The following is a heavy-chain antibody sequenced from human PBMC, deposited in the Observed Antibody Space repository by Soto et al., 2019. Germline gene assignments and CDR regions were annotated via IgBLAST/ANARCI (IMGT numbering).Heavy chain of an antibody. CDR2: INPNSGGT. J-gene: IGHJ3*02. CDR1: GYTFTGYY. V-gene: IGHV1-2*04. CDR3: ARHGPMVNTDAFDI. D-gene: IGHD2-8*01. Sequence: ASVKVSCKASGYTFTGYYMHWVRQAPGQGLEWMGWINPNSGGTNYAQKFQGWVTMTRDTSISTAYMELSRLRSDDTAVYYCARHGPMVNTDAFDIWGQGTMVTVSS.